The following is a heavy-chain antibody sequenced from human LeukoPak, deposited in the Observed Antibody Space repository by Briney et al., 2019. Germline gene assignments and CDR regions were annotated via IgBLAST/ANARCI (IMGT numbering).Heavy chain of an antibody. CDR3: ARDSCSSTSCPNWFDP. D-gene: IGHD2-2*01. CDR1: GGSISSYY. Sequence: PSETLSLTCTVSGGSISSYYWSWIRQPAGKGLEWIGRIYTSGSTNYNPSLKSRVTMSVDTSKSQFSLKLSSVTAADTAVYYCARDSCSSTSCPNWFDPWAREPWSPSPQ. J-gene: IGHJ5*02. CDR2: IYTSGST. V-gene: IGHV4-4*07.